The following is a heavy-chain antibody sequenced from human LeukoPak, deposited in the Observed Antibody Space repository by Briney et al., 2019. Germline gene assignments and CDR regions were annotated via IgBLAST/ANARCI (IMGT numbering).Heavy chain of an antibody. CDR1: GFTFSSYW. V-gene: IGHV3-7*01. J-gene: IGHJ4*02. CDR2: IKQDGSEK. CDR3: ARVSAVAGMGFDY. Sequence: GGSLRLSCAASGFTFSSYWMSWVRQAPGKGLEWVANIKQDGSEKYYVDSVKGRFTISRDNAKNSLYLQMNSLRAEDTAVYYCARVSAVAGMGFDYWGQGTLVTVSS. D-gene: IGHD6-19*01.